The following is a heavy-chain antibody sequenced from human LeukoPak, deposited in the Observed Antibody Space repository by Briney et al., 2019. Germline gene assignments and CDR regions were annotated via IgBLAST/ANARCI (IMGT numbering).Heavy chain of an antibody. Sequence: KPSETLSLTCAVYGGSFSGYYWSWIRQPPRKGLEWIGEINHSGSTNYNPSLKSRVTISVDTSKNQFSLKLSSVTAADTAVYYCARAHTYYDFWSGYSGSIRTSWFDPWGQGTLVTVSS. V-gene: IGHV4-34*01. CDR1: GGSFSGYY. CDR3: ARAHTYYDFWSGYSGSIRTSWFDP. CDR2: INHSGST. J-gene: IGHJ5*02. D-gene: IGHD3-3*01.